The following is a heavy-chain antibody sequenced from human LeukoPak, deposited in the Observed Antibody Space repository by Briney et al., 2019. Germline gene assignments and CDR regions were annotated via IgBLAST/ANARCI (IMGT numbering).Heavy chain of an antibody. J-gene: IGHJ4*02. V-gene: IGHV4-34*01. Sequence: PSETLSLTCAVYGGSFSGYYWSWIRQPPGKGLEWIGEINHSGSTNYNPSLKSRVTISVDTSKNQFSLKLSSVTAADTAVYYCARGDYDILTGYLDYWGQGTLVTVSS. CDR1: GGSFSGYY. CDR2: INHSGST. D-gene: IGHD3-9*01. CDR3: ARGDYDILTGYLDY.